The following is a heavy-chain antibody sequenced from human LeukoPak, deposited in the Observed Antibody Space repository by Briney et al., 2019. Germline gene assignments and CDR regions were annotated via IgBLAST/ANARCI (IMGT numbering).Heavy chain of an antibody. Sequence: PGGSLRLSCAASGFTFSSYWMSWVRQAPGKGLEWVANIKQDGSEKYYVDSVKGRFTISRDNAKNSLYLQMNSLRAEDTAVYYCARDLNYGGDEEYYFDYWGQGTLVTVSS. J-gene: IGHJ4*02. V-gene: IGHV3-7*01. D-gene: IGHD4-23*01. CDR1: GFTFSSYW. CDR2: IKQDGSEK. CDR3: ARDLNYGGDEEYYFDY.